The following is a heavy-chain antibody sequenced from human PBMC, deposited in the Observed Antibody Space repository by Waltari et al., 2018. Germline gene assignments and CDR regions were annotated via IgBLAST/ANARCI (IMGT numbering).Heavy chain of an antibody. CDR1: GFTFSSYS. CDR3: ASAREYSSSLD. V-gene: IGHV3-21*01. D-gene: IGHD6-6*01. CDR2: ISRSSSYI. Sequence: EVQLVESGGGLVKPGGSLRLSCAASGFTFSSYSMNWVRQAPGKGLEWVSSISRSSSYIYDADSVKGRFTIARDNAKNSLYLQMNSRRAEDTAVYYCASAREYSSSLDWGQGTLVTVST. J-gene: IGHJ4*02.